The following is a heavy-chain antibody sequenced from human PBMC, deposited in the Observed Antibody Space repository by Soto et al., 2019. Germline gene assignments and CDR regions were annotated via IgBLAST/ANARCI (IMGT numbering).Heavy chain of an antibody. D-gene: IGHD3-10*01. CDR2: ISWNSGSI. CDR1: GFTFDDYA. V-gene: IGHV3-9*01. CDR3: AKGTLLLWFGEFYFDY. Sequence: GGSLRLSCAASGFTFDDYAMHWVRQAPGKGLEWVSGISWNSGSIGYADSVKGRFTISRDNAKNSLYLQMNSLRAEDTALYYCAKGTLLLWFGEFYFDYWGQGTLVTVSS. J-gene: IGHJ4*02.